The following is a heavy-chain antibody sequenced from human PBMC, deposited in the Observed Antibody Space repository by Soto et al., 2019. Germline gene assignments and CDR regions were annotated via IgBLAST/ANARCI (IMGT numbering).Heavy chain of an antibody. V-gene: IGHV3-21*01. CDR3: ARLTSYVSGCYYCY. CDR2: ISSSSSYI. D-gene: IGHD3-22*01. Sequence: EVQLVESGGGLVKPGGSLRLSCAASGFTFSSYSMNWVRQAPGKGLEWVSSISSSSSYIYYADSVKGRFTISRDNAKNPLYLQMNSLRAEDTAVYYCARLTSYVSGCYYCYWGQGTLVTVSS. J-gene: IGHJ4*02. CDR1: GFTFSSYS.